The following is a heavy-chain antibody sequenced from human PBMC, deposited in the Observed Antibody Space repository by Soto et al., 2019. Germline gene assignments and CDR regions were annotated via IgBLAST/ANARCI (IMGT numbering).Heavy chain of an antibody. D-gene: IGHD5-18*01. J-gene: IGHJ4*02. CDR3: ARALGGYSYGFRFDY. CDR2: IYYRGST. Sequence: PSETLSLTXTVSGGSISNGGYYWSWIRQHPGKGLEWIGYIYYRGSTYYNPSLKSRVTISVDTSKSQFSLKLSSVTAADTAVYYCARALGGYSYGFRFDYWGQGTLVTVSS. CDR1: GGSISNGGYY. V-gene: IGHV4-31*02.